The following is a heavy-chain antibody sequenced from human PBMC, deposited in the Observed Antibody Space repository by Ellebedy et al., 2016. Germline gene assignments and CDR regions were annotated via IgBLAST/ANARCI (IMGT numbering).Heavy chain of an antibody. CDR1: GFTFSSYA. V-gene: IGHV3-64D*09. D-gene: IGHD5-12*01. CDR3: VKAFIVATIKGGIDY. J-gene: IGHJ4*02. CDR2: ISSNGGST. Sequence: GESLKISCSASGFTFSSYAMHWVRQAPGKGLEYVSAISSNGGSTYYADSVKGRFTISRDNSKNTLYLQMSSLRAEDTAVYYCVKAFIVATIKGGIDYWGQGTLVTVSS.